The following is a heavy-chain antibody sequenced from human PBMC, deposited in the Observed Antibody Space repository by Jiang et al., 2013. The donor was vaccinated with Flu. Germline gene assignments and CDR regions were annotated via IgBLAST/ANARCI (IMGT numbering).Heavy chain of an antibody. D-gene: IGHD6-19*01. CDR1: GGTFSSYT. CDR3: ARVPLAHSSGDQYYFDY. CDR2: IIPILGIA. J-gene: IGHJ4*02. Sequence: SGAEVKKPGSSVKVSCKASGGTFSSYTISWVRQAPGQGLEWMGRIIPILGIANYAQKFQGRVTITADKSTSTAYMELSSLRSEDTAVYYCARVPLAHSSGDQYYFDYWGQGTLVTVSS. V-gene: IGHV1-69*04.